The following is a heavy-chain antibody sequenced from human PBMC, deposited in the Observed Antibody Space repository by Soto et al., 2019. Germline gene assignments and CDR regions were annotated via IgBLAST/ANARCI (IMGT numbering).Heavy chain of an antibody. CDR3: ARDNIPLKMVLVGYFDY. V-gene: IGHV3-30-3*01. Sequence: QVQLVESGGGVVQPGRSLRLSCAASGFTFSSYAMHWVRQAPGKGLEWVAVISYDGSNKYYADSVKGRFTISRDNSKNTLYLQMNSLRAEDTAVYYCARDNIPLKMVLVGYFDYWGQGTLVTVSS. CDR1: GFTFSSYA. CDR2: ISYDGSNK. D-gene: IGHD1-26*01. J-gene: IGHJ4*02.